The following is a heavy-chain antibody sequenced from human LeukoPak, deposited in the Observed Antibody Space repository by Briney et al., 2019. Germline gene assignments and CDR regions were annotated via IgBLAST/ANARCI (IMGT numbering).Heavy chain of an antibody. CDR1: GGSISSYY. CDR3: ARRMSHLYIFEY. Sequence: KPSETLSLTCTVSGGSISSYYWNWIRQPPGKGLEWIGYVYSSGSTNYNPSLKSRVTISVDTSKNQFSLKLNSVTAADTAVYYCARRMSHLYIFEYWGQGTLVTVSS. CDR2: VYSSGST. V-gene: IGHV4-59*08. J-gene: IGHJ4*02.